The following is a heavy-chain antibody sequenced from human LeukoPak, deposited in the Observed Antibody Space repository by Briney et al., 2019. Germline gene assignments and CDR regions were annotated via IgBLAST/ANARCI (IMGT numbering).Heavy chain of an antibody. Sequence: ASVKVSCKASGYTFTSYGISWVRQAPGQGLEWMGWISAYNGNTNYAQKLQGRVTMTTDTSTSTAYMELRSLRSDDTAVYYCARFPAHSSWYRGNAFDIWGQGTMVTVSS. J-gene: IGHJ3*02. V-gene: IGHV1-18*01. CDR2: ISAYNGNT. CDR1: GYTFTSYG. CDR3: ARFPAHSSWYRGNAFDI. D-gene: IGHD6-13*01.